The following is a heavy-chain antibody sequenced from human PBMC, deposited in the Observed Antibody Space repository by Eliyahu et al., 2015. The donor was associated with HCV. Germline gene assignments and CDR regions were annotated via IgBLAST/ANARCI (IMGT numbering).Heavy chain of an antibody. J-gene: IGHJ3*02. D-gene: IGHD1-26*01. CDR1: GFTFAYXA. V-gene: IGHV3-23*01. CDR3: AKHSGSYYRYSFDM. CDR2: LSGSGGSP. Sequence: EVQLLESGGGVVEPGGSMRLSCNVXGFTFAYXAMGWVRQAPGKGLGWVSGLSGSGGSPKYADSVRGRFTISRDNFKDTVSLQLNSLRAEDTAVYYCAKHSGSYYRYSFDMWGQGTMVTVSS.